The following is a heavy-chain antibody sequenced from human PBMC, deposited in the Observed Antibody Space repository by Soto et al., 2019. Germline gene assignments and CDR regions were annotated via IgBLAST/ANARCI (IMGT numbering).Heavy chain of an antibody. CDR2: IFPKFGTT. V-gene: IGHV1-69*01. CDR1: GDTDTNYV. CDR3: EAEMTCGKLSVV. Sequence: QVQLVQSGAEVKKPGSSVKVSCKASGDTDTNYVISWVRQAPGQGLEWMGGIFPKFGTTYSAQKLQDRLTITADESTYTVYMQLSSLRLDDTAVYYCEAEMTCGKLSVVWGQGTTVTVSS. J-gene: IGHJ6*02. D-gene: IGHD3-16*02.